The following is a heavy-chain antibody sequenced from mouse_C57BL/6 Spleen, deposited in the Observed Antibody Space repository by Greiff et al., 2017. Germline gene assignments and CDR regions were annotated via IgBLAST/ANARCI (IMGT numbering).Heavy chain of an antibody. D-gene: IGHD1-1*01. V-gene: IGHV3-6*01. CDR3: ASGRIYGSFWYFDV. Sequence: EVQLVASGPGLVKPSQSLSLTCSVTGYSITSGYYWNWIRQFPGNQLEWMGYISYDGSNNYNPSLKNRISITRDTSKNQFFLKLKSVTTEDTATYYCASGRIYGSFWYFDVWGTGTTVTVSS. CDR1: GYSITSGYY. J-gene: IGHJ1*03. CDR2: ISYDGSN.